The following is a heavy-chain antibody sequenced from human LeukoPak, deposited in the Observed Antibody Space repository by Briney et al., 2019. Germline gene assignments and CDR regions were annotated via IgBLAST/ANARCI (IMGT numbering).Heavy chain of an antibody. CDR2: INPNSGGT. J-gene: IGHJ4*02. D-gene: IGHD6-13*01. Sequence: ASVKVSCKASGYTFTSYYMHWVRRAPGQGLEWMGWINPNSGGTNYAQKFQGRVTMTRDTSISIVYMELSRLRSDDTAVYYCGRDALSLYAAAAPYWGQGTLVTVSS. V-gene: IGHV1-2*02. CDR1: GYTFTSYY. CDR3: GRDALSLYAAAAPY.